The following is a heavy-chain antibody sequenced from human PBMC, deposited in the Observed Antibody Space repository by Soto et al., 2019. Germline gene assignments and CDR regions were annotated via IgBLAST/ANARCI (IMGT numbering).Heavy chain of an antibody. CDR3: AKDSYDSMTGYNNSFDP. Sequence: EVQLVESGGGLVQPGRSLRLSCAASGFTFHNYAMHWVRQAPGKGLEWVAGISWNSGNIDFGDSVKGRFTISRDTANNSLYLQVTSLRPEDTPVYYCAKDSYDSMTGYNNSFDPWGQGALVTVSS. CDR2: ISWNSGNI. V-gene: IGHV3-9*01. CDR1: GFTFHNYA. D-gene: IGHD3-9*01. J-gene: IGHJ5*02.